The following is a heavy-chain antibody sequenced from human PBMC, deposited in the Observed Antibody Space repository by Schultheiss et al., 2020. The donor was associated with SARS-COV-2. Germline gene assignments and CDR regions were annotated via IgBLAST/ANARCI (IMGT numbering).Heavy chain of an antibody. CDR1: GFTFSSYA. Sequence: GGSLRLSCAASGFTFSSYAMSWVRQAPGKGLEWVSAISGSAGTTYYSDSVKGRFTISRDNSKNTLYLQMNSLRAEDTAIYYCARWGGYTFTVEAKYDYWGQGALVTVSS. J-gene: IGHJ4*02. CDR2: ISGSAGTT. D-gene: IGHD5-18*01. V-gene: IGHV3-23*01. CDR3: ARWGGYTFTVEAKYDY.